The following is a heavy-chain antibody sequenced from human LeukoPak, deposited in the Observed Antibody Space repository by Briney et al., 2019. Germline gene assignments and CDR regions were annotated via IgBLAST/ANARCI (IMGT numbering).Heavy chain of an antibody. D-gene: IGHD2-21*02. CDR1: GGSVSSGTYY. J-gene: IGHJ6*02. V-gene: IGHV4-61*01. Sequence: SETLSLTCTVSGGSVSSGTYYWSWIRQPPGKGLEWIGYVYYSGSTKYNPSLKSRVTISVDTSKNQFSLRLTSVTAADTAVYYCAREEGEGGDYNYYYGMDVWGQGATVTVSS. CDR2: VYYSGST. CDR3: AREEGEGGDYNYYYGMDV.